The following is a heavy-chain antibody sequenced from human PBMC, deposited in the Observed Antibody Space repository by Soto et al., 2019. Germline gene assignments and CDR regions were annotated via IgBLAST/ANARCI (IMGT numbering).Heavy chain of an antibody. V-gene: IGHV1-69*12. Sequence: QVQLVQSGAEVKKPGSSVKVSCKASGGTFSRHGISWVRQAPGQGLEWLGGIPPIFGTANYPQKFQGRVTITADESTSTAYMELSSLRSEDTAVYYCASNDDILTRSYYYGMDVWGQGTTVTVSS. CDR2: IPPIFGTA. D-gene: IGHD3-9*01. CDR3: ASNDDILTRSYYYGMDV. J-gene: IGHJ6*02. CDR1: GGTFSRHG.